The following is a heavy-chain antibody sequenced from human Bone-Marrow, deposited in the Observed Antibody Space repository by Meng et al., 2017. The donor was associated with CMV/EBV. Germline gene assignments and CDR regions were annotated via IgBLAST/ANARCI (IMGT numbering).Heavy chain of an antibody. D-gene: IGHD2-2*01. Sequence: GSLRLSCAVYGGSFSGYYWSWIRQPPGKGLEWIGEINHSGSTNYNPSLKSRVTISVDTSKNQFSLKLSSVTAADTAVYYCARVPLGVVPAAFPYWGQGTLVTVSS. CDR2: INHSGST. J-gene: IGHJ4*02. CDR1: GGSFSGYY. CDR3: ARVPLGVVPAAFPY. V-gene: IGHV4-34*01.